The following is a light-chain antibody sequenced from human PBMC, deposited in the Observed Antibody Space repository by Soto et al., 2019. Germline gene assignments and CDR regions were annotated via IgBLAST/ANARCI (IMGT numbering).Light chain of an antibody. V-gene: IGLV1-47*02. CDR2: GNN. J-gene: IGLJ1*01. CDR3: ATWDDSLSGRGV. Sequence: QLVLTQPPSASGTPGQRVTISCSGSSSNIGSNYVYWYQQLPGTAPKLLIYGNNQRPSGVPDRFSGSQSGTSASLAISGLRSEDEADYYCATWDDSLSGRGVFGTGTKLTVL. CDR1: SSNIGSNY.